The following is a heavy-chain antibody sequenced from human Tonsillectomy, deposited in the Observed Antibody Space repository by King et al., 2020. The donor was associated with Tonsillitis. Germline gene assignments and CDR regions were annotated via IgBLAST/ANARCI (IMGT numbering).Heavy chain of an antibody. Sequence: VTLKESGPALVKPTQTLTLTCTFSGFSLSTSKMCVSWIRQPPGKALDGLALIDWDDDKYYSTSRKTRLTISKYTSKNQVVLTMTNMDPVDTATYYCAGSTRCYSGFDYWGQGTLVTVSS. J-gene: IGHJ4*02. D-gene: IGHD2-2*01. V-gene: IGHV2-70*01. CDR1: GFSLSTSKMC. CDR3: AGSTRCYSGFDY. CDR2: IDWDDDK.